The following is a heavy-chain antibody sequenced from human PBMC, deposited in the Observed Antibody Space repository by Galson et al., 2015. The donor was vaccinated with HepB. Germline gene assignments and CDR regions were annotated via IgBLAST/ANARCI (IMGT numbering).Heavy chain of an antibody. D-gene: IGHD6-13*01. CDR2: IYYSGST. J-gene: IGHJ4*02. CDR3: ARVVRASSSWYGEGNYFDY. CDR1: GGSISSSSYY. Sequence: LSLTCTVSGGSISSSSYYWGWIRQPPGKGLEWIGSIYYSGSTYYNPSLKSRVTISVDTSKNQFSLKLSSVTAADTAVYYCARVVRASSSWYGEGNYFDYWGQGTLVTVSS. V-gene: IGHV4-39*07.